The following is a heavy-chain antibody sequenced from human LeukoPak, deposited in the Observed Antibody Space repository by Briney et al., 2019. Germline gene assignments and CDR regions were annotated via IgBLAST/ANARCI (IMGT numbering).Heavy chain of an antibody. V-gene: IGHV3-30-3*01. J-gene: IGHJ3*02. D-gene: IGHD2-2*01. Sequence: GGSLRLSCAASGFTFSSYAMHWVRQAPGKGLEWVAVISYDGSNKYYADSVKGRFTISRDNSKNTLYLQMNSLRAEDTAVYYCARVQSLVARYQLLGGAFDIWGQGTMLTVSS. CDR1: GFTFSSYA. CDR2: ISYDGSNK. CDR3: ARVQSLVARYQLLGGAFDI.